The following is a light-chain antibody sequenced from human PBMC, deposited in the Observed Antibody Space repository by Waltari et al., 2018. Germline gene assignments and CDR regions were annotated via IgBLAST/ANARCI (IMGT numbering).Light chain of an antibody. CDR2: GAS. J-gene: IGKJ2*01. Sequence: EVLMTQSPDTLSLSPGETATLSCRASQSVDNSLAWYQQKIGQAPSLLIYGASNRAADIPDRFSASGYGTEFTLTISSLQSEDFAVYYCQQYNNWPPYTFGQGTKLDIK. CDR3: QQYNNWPPYT. CDR1: QSVDNS. V-gene: IGKV3D-15*01.